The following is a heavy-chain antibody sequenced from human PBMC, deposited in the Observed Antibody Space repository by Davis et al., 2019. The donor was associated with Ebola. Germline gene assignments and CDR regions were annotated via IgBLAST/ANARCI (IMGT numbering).Heavy chain of an antibody. CDR2: ISAYNGNT. CDR3: ARERYSPLSYGMDV. CDR1: GYTFTSYG. V-gene: IGHV1-18*04. J-gene: IGHJ6*02. D-gene: IGHD6-13*01. Sequence: ASVKVSCKASGYTFTSYGISWVRQAPGQGLAWMGWISAYNGNTNYAQKLQGRVTMTTDTSTSTAYMELRSLRSDDTAVYYCARERYSPLSYGMDVWGQGTTVTVSS.